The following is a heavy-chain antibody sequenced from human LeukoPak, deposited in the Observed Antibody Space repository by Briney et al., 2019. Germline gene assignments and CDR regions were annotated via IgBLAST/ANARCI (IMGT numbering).Heavy chain of an antibody. J-gene: IGHJ4*02. CDR2: INPNSGGT. Sequence: AASVKVSCKASGYTFTGYYMHWVRQAPGQGLEWMGWINPNSGGTNYAQKFQGRVTMTRDTSISTAYMELSRLRSDDTAVYYCARDGKPYYDFWSGYYYYFDYWGQGTLVTVSS. CDR3: ARDGKPYYDFWSGYYYYFDY. D-gene: IGHD3-3*01. V-gene: IGHV1-2*02. CDR1: GYTFTGYY.